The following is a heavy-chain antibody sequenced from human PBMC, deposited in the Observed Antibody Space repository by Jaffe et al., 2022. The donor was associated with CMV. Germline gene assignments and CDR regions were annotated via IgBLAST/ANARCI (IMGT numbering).Heavy chain of an antibody. CDR1: GFTFSSYG. CDR3: ARGKGSTGYYYYGMDV. Sequence: QVQLVESGGGVVQPGRSLRLSCAASGFTFSSYGMHWVRQAPGKGLEWVAVIWYDGSNKYYADSVKGRFTISRDNSKNTLYLQMNSLRAEDTAVYYCARGKGSTGYYYYGMDVWGQGTTVTVSS. J-gene: IGHJ6*02. D-gene: IGHD3-10*01. CDR2: IWYDGSNK. V-gene: IGHV3-33*01.